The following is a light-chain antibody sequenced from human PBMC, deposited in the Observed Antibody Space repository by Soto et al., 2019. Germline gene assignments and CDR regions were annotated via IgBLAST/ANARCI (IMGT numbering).Light chain of an antibody. Sequence: DIQMTQSPSTLSGSVGDRVTITCRASQTISSWVAWYQQKPGKAPKILIYKASTLKSGVPSRFSGSGSGTEFTLTISSLQPDDYATYYCQHYNSYSEAFGQGTKVELK. J-gene: IGKJ1*01. CDR3: QHYNSYSEA. V-gene: IGKV1-5*03. CDR2: KAS. CDR1: QTISSW.